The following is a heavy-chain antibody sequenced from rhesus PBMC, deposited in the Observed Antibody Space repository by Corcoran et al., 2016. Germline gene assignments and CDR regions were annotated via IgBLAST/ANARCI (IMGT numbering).Heavy chain of an antibody. CDR1: GGSISGYY. D-gene: IGHD3-3*01. CDR3: ATRYYNFWSGSFDAFDF. CDR2: IYGSGGSP. V-gene: IGHV4-160*01. Sequence: QVQLQESGPGLVKPSETLSLTCAVSGGSISGYYWSWIRQPPGKGLEWIGRIYGSGGSPDYNPSLKRRVTISTDTSKNQFSLKLSSVTAADTAVYYCATRYYNFWSGSFDAFDFWGQGLRVTVSS. J-gene: IGHJ3*01.